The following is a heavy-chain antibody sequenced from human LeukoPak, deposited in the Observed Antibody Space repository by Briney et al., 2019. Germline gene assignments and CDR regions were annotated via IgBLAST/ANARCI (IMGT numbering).Heavy chain of an antibody. D-gene: IGHD6-19*01. CDR2: IHYSGST. CDR1: GGSISRYY. V-gene: IGHV4-59*01. J-gene: IGHJ4*02. CDR3: ARDLDNSGWYVFDN. Sequence: SETLSLTCTVSGGSISRYYWSWIRLPPGKGLEWIGYIHYSGSTNSNPSLKSRVTISVDTSKNQFSLKLRSVTAADTAVYYCARDLDNSGWYVFDNWGQGNLVTVSS.